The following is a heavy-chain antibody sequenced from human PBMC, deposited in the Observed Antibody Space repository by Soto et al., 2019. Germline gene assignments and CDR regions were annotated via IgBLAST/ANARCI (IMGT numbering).Heavy chain of an antibody. CDR1: GYTFTSYG. D-gene: IGHD5-18*01. V-gene: IGHV1-18*01. Sequence: QVQLVQSGAEVKKPGASVKVSCKASGYTFTSYGISWVRQAPGQGLEWMGWISAYNGNTNYAQKLQGRVTMSKDTSTNTDYMELRSLRSDDTAVYYCARAVRGRAMGFTAGDWFDAWGHESFVSVSS. J-gene: IGHJ5*01. CDR2: ISAYNGNT. CDR3: ARAVRGRAMGFTAGDWFDA.